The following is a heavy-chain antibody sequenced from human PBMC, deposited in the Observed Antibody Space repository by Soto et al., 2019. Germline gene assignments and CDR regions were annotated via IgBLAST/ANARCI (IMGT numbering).Heavy chain of an antibody. V-gene: IGHV1-8*01. CDR3: ARDNSRTFPAAPGDKKSDSSGWWFDP. CDR1: GYTFTSYD. Sequence: VASVKVSCKASGYTFTSYDINWVRQATGQGLEYLRWMNTNSDNTGYVQKFQGRVTVTRDTSTSTVYMDLNSLTSEDTAIFYCARDNSRTFPAAPGDKKSDSSGWWFDPWGQGTLVTVSS. D-gene: IGHD6-13*01. CDR2: MNTNSDNT. J-gene: IGHJ5*02.